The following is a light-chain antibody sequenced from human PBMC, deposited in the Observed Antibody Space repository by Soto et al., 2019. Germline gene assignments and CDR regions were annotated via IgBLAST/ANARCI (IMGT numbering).Light chain of an antibody. V-gene: IGKV3-15*01. Sequence: EIVMTQSPATLSVSPGERATLSCRASQSVSSNLAWYQQKPGQAPRLLIYGAPTRATGIPARFSGSGSGTDLTLTISRLPSEDFAVYYCQQYNNWPPWTFGQGTKVESK. CDR1: QSVSSN. J-gene: IGKJ1*01. CDR3: QQYNNWPPWT. CDR2: GAP.